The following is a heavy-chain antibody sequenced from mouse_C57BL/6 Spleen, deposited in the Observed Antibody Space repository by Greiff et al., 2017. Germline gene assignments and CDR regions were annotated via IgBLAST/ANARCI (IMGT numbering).Heavy chain of an antibody. Sequence: VQLQQSGPELVKPGASVKIPCKASGYTFTDYNMDWVKQSHGKSLEWIGDINPNNGGTIYNQKFKGKATLTVDKSSSTAYMELRSLTSEDTAVYYGARGGGAGKDVFAYWGQGTLVTVSA. CDR3: ARGGGAGKDVFAY. CDR1: GYTFTDYN. D-gene: IGHD3-3*01. CDR2: INPNNGGT. J-gene: IGHJ3*01. V-gene: IGHV1-18*01.